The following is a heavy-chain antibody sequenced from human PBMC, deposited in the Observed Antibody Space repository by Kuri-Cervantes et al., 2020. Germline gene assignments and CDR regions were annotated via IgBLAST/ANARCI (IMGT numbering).Heavy chain of an antibody. V-gene: IGHV4-34*01. CDR2: INHSGST. CDR3: ARDSGSGSYYMPSRLGAFDI. J-gene: IGHJ3*02. CDR1: GGSFSDYY. Sequence: ESLKISCAVYGGSFSDYYWSWIRQPPGKELEWIGEINHSGSTNYNPSLKSRVTISVDTSKNQFSLKLSSVTAADTAVYYCARDSGSGSYYMPSRLGAFDIWGQGTMVTVSS. D-gene: IGHD3-10*01.